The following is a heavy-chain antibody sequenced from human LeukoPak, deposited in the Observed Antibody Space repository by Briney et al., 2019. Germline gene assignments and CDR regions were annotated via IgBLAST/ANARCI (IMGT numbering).Heavy chain of an antibody. CDR2: IYTSRRN. V-gene: IGHV4-4*07. J-gene: IGHJ4*02. CDR3: ARVTEDYFDY. Sequence: PSEPLSLTCTVSGGFISSYYWSWIRQPAGKGLEWIGRIYTSRRNNYNPSLKSRVTISVDKAKNQFSLKLSSVTAADTAVYYCARVTEDYFDYWGQGTLVTVSS. D-gene: IGHD3-16*01. CDR1: GGFISSYY.